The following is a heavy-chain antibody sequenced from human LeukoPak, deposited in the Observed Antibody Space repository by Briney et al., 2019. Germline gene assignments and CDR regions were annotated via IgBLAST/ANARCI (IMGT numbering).Heavy chain of an antibody. D-gene: IGHD6-13*01. CDR1: GYSFTSYW. CDR3: ARRDSSSWYSVRVSGWFDP. V-gene: IGHV5-51*01. Sequence: GESLKISCKGSGYSFTSYWIGWVRQMPGKGLEWMGIIYPGDSDTRYSPSFQGQVTISADKSISTAYLQWSSLKASDTAMYYCARRDSSSWYSVRVSGWFDPWGQGTLVTVSS. J-gene: IGHJ5*02. CDR2: IYPGDSDT.